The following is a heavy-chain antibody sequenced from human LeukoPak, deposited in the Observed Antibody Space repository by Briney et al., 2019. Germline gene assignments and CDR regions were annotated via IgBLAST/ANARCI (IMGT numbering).Heavy chain of an antibody. CDR1: GGSISSYY. CDR3: ARLHYDFWSGYPYYFDY. CDR2: IYYSGST. V-gene: IGHV4-59*08. J-gene: IGHJ4*02. D-gene: IGHD3-3*01. Sequence: SSETLSLTCTVSGGSISSYYWSWIRQPPGKGLEWIGYIYYSGSTNYNPSLKSRATISVDTSKNQFSLKLSSVTAADTAVYYCARLHYDFWSGYPYYFDYWGQGTLVTVSS.